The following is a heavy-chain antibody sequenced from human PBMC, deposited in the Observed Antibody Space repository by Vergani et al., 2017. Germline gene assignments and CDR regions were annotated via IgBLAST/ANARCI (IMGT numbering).Heavy chain of an antibody. J-gene: IGHJ4*02. V-gene: IGHV1-69*13. CDR1: GGTFSSYA. D-gene: IGHD3-22*01. CDR3: ARLSYDTTHYLQGGYDC. CDR2: IIPIFGTA. Sequence: QVQLVQSGAEVKKPGSSVKVSCKASGGTFSSYAISWVRQAPGQGLEWMGRIIPIFGTANYAQKFQGRVTITADKSTSTAYVELSSLRSEDTAVYYCARLSYDTTHYLQGGYDCWGQGTLVSVSS.